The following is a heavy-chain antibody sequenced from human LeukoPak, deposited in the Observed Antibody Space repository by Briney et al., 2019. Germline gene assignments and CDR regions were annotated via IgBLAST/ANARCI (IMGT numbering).Heavy chain of an antibody. CDR2: ISGSGGST. J-gene: IGHJ3*02. CDR3: AKSVQAFAI. V-gene: IGHV3-23*01. D-gene: IGHD4-17*01. CDR1: GIIFSSNA. Sequence: QTGGSLRLSCAASGIIFSSNAMSWVRQAPGKGLEWVSVISGSGGSTSYADSVKGRFTISRDNSKNTLYLQMNSLRAEDTAVYYCAKSVQAFAIWGQGTMVTVSS.